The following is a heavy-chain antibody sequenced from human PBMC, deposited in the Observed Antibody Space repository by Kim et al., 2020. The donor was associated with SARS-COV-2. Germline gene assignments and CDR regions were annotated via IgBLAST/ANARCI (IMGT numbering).Heavy chain of an antibody. CDR3: ARVEDDYVWGSYRRYYFDY. D-gene: IGHD3-16*02. Sequence: SETLSLTCTVSGGSISSSSYYWGWIRQPPGKGLEWIGSIYYSGSTYYNPSLMSRVTISVDTSKNQFSLKLSSVTAADTAVYYCARVEDDYVWGSYRRYYFDYWGQGTLVTVSS. J-gene: IGHJ4*02. V-gene: IGHV4-39*07. CDR1: GGSISSSSYY. CDR2: IYYSGST.